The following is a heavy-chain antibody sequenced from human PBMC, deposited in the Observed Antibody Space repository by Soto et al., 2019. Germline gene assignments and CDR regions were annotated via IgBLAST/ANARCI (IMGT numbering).Heavy chain of an antibody. CDR2: IDSGGGGT. CDR3: VKDRVPNDSSGYYSIALDD. V-gene: IGHV3-23*01. Sequence: EVQLLESGGGLVQPGGPLRLSCAASGFTFRKYAMSWVRQVPGKGPEWVSAIDSGGGGTYYADSVKGRFTISRDNSKNTLYLQMNSLRAEDTAVYYCVKDRVPNDSSGYYSIALDDWGQGTLVTVSS. CDR1: GFTFRKYA. J-gene: IGHJ4*02. D-gene: IGHD3-22*01.